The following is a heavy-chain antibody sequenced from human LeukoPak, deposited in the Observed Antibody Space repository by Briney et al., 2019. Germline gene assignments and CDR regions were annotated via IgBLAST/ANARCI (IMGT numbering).Heavy chain of an antibody. CDR1: GFTFSSYN. J-gene: IGHJ4*02. CDR3: GREANYVVDF. V-gene: IGHV3-33*01. CDR2: IWSDGSNK. D-gene: IGHD1-7*01. Sequence: PGGSLRLSCAASGFTFSSYNMHWVRQAPGKGLEWVAVIWSDGSNKYYADSVKGRFSISRDNSKNTLYLQMSSLRADDTAVYFCGREANYVVDFWGQGTLVTVSS.